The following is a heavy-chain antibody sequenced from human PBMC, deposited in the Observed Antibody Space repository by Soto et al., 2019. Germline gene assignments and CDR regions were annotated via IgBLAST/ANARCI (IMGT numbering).Heavy chain of an antibody. CDR1: GVTFSRYN. CDR2: ITSNSNYI. J-gene: IGHJ4*02. Sequence: GGSLRLSCAASGVTFSRYNLNWVRQAPGKGLEWVSSITSNSNYIYYADSLKGRFTISRDNAKNSLYLQINSLRAEDTAVYYCARDPTIFGVVTPYYFDYWGQGTLVTVSS. V-gene: IGHV3-21*01. CDR3: ARDPTIFGVVTPYYFDY. D-gene: IGHD3-3*01.